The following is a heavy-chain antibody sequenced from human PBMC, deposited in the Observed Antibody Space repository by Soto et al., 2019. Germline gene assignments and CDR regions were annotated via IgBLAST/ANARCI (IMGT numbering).Heavy chain of an antibody. CDR2: IYYSGST. D-gene: IGHD3-22*01. CDR1: GGSISSYY. CDR3: ARTYDGSGPNSGGYGFDI. Sequence: QVQLQESGPGLVKPSETLSLSCSVSGGSISSYYWSWIRQPPGKGLEWIAYIYYSGSTSYNPSLKSRVSISLDTSRNQFSLKLSSVTAAETAVYYCARTYDGSGPNSGGYGFDIWGQGTMVTVSS. V-gene: IGHV4-59*01. J-gene: IGHJ3*02.